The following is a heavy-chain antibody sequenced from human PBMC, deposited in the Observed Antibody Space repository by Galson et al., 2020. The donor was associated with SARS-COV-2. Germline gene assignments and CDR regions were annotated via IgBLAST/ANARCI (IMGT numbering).Heavy chain of an antibody. J-gene: IGHJ6*02. Sequence: GGSLRLSCAASGFTVSSNYMSWVRQAPGMGLEWVSVIYSGGSTYYADSVKGRFTISRDNSKNTLYLQMNSLRAEDTAVYYCARDLDYYGMDVWGQGTTVTVSS. V-gene: IGHV3-53*01. CDR2: IYSGGST. CDR1: GFTVSSNY. CDR3: ARDLDYYGMDV.